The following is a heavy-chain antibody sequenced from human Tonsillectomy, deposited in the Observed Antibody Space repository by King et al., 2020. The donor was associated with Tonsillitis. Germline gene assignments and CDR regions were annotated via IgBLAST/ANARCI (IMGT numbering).Heavy chain of an antibody. CDR1: GFSISDFRVC. CDR2: IVSNDEK. Sequence: TLKESGPVLLKPTETLTPTCSVSGFSISDFRVCVSWIRQPPGKALEWLAHIVSNDEKSYTTSLNSRLTISKDTSKSQVCLTMTNMDPVDTATYYCARTYGEYSTVFDYWGQGALVTVSS. J-gene: IGHJ4*02. D-gene: IGHD4-17*01. V-gene: IGHV2-26*01. CDR3: ARTYGEYSTVFDY.